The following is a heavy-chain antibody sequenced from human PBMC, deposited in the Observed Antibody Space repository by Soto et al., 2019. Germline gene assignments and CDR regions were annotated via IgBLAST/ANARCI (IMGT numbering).Heavy chain of an antibody. CDR1: GFTFDDYA. Sequence: EVQLVESGGGLVQPGRSLRLSCAASGFTFDDYAMHWVRQAPGKGLEWVSGISWNSGSIGYADSVKGRFTISRDNAKNSLYLHMNSLRAEDTALYYCAKVRGDALYFDYWGQGTLVTVSS. CDR2: ISWNSGSI. D-gene: IGHD2-21*02. J-gene: IGHJ4*02. CDR3: AKVRGDALYFDY. V-gene: IGHV3-9*01.